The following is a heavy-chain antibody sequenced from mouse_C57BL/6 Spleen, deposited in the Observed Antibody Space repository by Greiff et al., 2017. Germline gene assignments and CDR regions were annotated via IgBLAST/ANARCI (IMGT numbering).Heavy chain of an antibody. V-gene: IGHV1-7*01. CDR1: GYTFTSYW. CDR3: ALYGNYDAMDY. CDR2: INPSSGYT. J-gene: IGHJ4*01. Sequence: VKLMESGAELAKPGASVKLSCKASGYTFTSYWMHWVKQRPGQGLEWIGYINPSSGYTKYNQKFKDKATLTADKSSGTAYMQLSSLTYEDSAVYYCALYGNYDAMDYWGQGTSVTVSS. D-gene: IGHD2-1*01.